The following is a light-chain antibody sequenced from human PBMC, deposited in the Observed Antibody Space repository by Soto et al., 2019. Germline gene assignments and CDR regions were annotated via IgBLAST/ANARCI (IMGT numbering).Light chain of an antibody. J-gene: IGLJ2*01. CDR2: EVS. CDR3: CSYADSTTPVV. V-gene: IGLV2-23*02. Sequence: HSALTQPASVSGSPGQSITISCTGTSRDVGFYNLVSWYQQLPGKAPKLMIYEVSKRPSEVSNRFFGSKSGNTASLTISGLQAEDEADYYCCSYADSTTPVVFGGGTKLTVL. CDR1: SRDVGFYNL.